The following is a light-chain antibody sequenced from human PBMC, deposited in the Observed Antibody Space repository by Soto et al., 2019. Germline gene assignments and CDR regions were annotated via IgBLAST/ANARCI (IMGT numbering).Light chain of an antibody. V-gene: IGLV2-8*02. CDR2: EVS. Sequence: QSVLTQPPSASRSPGQSVTISCTGTSSDVGVYNYVSWYQQHPGKAPKLMIYEVSKRPSGVPDRFSGSKSGNTASLTVSGLQAEDEADYYCSSYAGFNNPGVFGTGTKVTVL. J-gene: IGLJ1*01. CDR1: SSDVGVYNY. CDR3: SSYAGFNNPGV.